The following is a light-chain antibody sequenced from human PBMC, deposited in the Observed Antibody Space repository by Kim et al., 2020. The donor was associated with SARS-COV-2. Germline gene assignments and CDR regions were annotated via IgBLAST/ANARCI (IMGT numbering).Light chain of an antibody. CDR3: QTWGTGTVV. CDR2: LNSDGSH. J-gene: IGLJ2*01. CDR1: SGHSSYS. Sequence: SVKLTCTLSSGHSSYSIAWHQQQPEKGPRYLMKLNSDGSHSKGDGIPDRFSGSSSGAERHLTISSLQSDDEADYYCQTWGTGTVVFGGGTQLTVL. V-gene: IGLV4-69*01.